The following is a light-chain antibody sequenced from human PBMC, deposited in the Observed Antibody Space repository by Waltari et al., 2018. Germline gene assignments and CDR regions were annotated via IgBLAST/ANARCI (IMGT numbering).Light chain of an antibody. J-gene: IGKJ1*01. CDR3: QQSHNTPWT. V-gene: IGKV1-39*01. CDR2: AAS. Sequence: DIQMTQSPSSLSASVGDRVTLTCRASQNIGIYLNWYQQKPGKAPKLLIYAASSVQSGVPSRFSGSGSGTDFTLTISSLQPEDFATYYCQQSHNTPWTFGQGTKVEIK. CDR1: QNIGIY.